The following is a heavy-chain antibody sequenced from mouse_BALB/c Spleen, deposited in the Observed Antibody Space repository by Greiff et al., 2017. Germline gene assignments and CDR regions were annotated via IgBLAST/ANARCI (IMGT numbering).Heavy chain of an antibody. CDR2: ISYSGST. V-gene: IGHV3-8*02. D-gene: IGHD2-1*01. J-gene: IGHJ3*01. CDR3: ASPYGNYKPWFAY. CDR1: GDSITSGY. Sequence: VQLKESGPSLVKPSQTLSLTCSVTGDSITSGYWNWFRKFPGNKLEYMGYISYSGSTYYNPSLKSRISITRDTSKNQYYLQLNSVTTEDTATYYCASPYGNYKPWFAYWGQGTLVTVSA.